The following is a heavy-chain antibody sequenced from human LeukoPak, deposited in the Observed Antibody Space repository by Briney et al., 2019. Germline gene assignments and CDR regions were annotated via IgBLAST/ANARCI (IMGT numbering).Heavy chain of an antibody. Sequence: GESLKISCKGSGYSFTSYWIGWVRQMPGKGLEWMGIIYPGDSDTRYSPSFQGQVTISADKSISTAYLQWSSLKASDTAMYYCARQNWESSGRNYYYMDVWGKGTTVTVSS. V-gene: IGHV5-51*01. CDR2: IYPGDSDT. D-gene: IGHD7-27*01. J-gene: IGHJ6*03. CDR3: ARQNWESSGRNYYYMDV. CDR1: GYSFTSYW.